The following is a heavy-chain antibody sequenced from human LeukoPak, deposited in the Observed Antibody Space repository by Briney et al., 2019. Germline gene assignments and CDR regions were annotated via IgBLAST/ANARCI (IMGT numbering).Heavy chain of an antibody. J-gene: IGHJ4*02. V-gene: IGHV1-2*06. Sequence: ASVKVSCKASGYTFTGYYMHWVRQAPGQGLEWMGRINPNSGGTNYAQKFQGRVTMTRDTSNNTAYMEVSRLRSDDTAIYYCARDLGRDGYNYYSWGQGTLVTVSS. D-gene: IGHD5-24*01. CDR1: GYTFTGYY. CDR2: INPNSGGT. CDR3: ARDLGRDGYNYYS.